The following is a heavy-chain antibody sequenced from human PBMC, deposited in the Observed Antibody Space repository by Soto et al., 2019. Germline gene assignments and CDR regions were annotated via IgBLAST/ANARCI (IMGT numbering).Heavy chain of an antibody. V-gene: IGHV5-51*01. J-gene: IGHJ5*02. CDR3: ARPFDTSGWYDH. D-gene: IGHD6-19*01. CDR1: GYSFTSYW. Sequence: GESLKISCKGSGYSFTSYWIAWVRQMPGKGLECMGIIYPGDSDTRYSPSLEGQVTISVDKSINTAYLQWSSLKASDSAMYYCARPFDTSGWYDHWGQGTLVTVSS. CDR2: IYPGDSDT.